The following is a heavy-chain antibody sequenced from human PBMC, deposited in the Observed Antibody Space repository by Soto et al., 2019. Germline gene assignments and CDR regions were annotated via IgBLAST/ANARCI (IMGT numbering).Heavy chain of an antibody. CDR1: GFTVSSNC. D-gene: IGHD6-13*01. Sequence: EVQLVETGGGLIQPGGSLRLSCAASGFTVSSNCMSWVRQAPGKGLEWVSVIYSGGSTYYADSVKGRFTISRDNSKNTLYLQMNSLRAEDTAVYYCARRQIAASGTEQFDYWGQGTLVTVSS. V-gene: IGHV3-53*02. J-gene: IGHJ4*02. CDR3: ARRQIAASGTEQFDY. CDR2: IYSGGST.